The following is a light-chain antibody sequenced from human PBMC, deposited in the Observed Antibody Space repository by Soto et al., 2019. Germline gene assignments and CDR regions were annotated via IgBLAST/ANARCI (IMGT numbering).Light chain of an antibody. Sequence: DLQLTPYPSSLSASVGDRVTITCQASQDSSNYLNWYQQKPGKAPKLLIYDASNLETGVPSRFSGSGSGTDFTFTISSLQPEDIATYYCQQYDNLPITFGQGTRLEIK. CDR2: DAS. CDR3: QQYDNLPIT. CDR1: QDSSNY. J-gene: IGKJ5*01. V-gene: IGKV1-33*01.